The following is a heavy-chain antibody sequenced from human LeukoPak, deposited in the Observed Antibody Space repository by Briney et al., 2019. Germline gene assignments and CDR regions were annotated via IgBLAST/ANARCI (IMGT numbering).Heavy chain of an antibody. Sequence: GGSLRLSCSASGFTFSSCGMHWVRQAPGKGLEYVSSMTSNGGSTYYADSVKGRFTISRDNSKNTLFLQMSSLRAGDSAVYYCVSGYCSSTSSRFAYWGQGTLVTVSS. D-gene: IGHD2-2*01. J-gene: IGHJ4*02. CDR1: GFTFSSCG. CDR2: MTSNGGST. CDR3: VSGYCSSTSSRFAY. V-gene: IGHV3-64D*06.